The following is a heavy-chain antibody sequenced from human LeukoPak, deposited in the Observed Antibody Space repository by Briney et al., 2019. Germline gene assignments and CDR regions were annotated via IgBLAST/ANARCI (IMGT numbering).Heavy chain of an antibody. V-gene: IGHV4-31*03. CDR1: GGSISSGGYY. CDR2: IYYSGST. CDR3: ARDRGGTHPGYFDY. D-gene: IGHD1-26*01. Sequence: SQTLSLTCTVSGGSISSGGYYWTWIRQHPEKGLEWIGYIYYSGSTYYNPSLKSRVTISVDTSKKQFSLKLSSVTAADTAVYYCARDRGGTHPGYFDYWGQGTLVTVSS. J-gene: IGHJ4*02.